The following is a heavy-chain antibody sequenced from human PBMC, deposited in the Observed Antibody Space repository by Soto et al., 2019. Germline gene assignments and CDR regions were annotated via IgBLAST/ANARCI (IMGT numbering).Heavy chain of an antibody. Sequence: GGSLRLSCGASGFTFSSYTMNWVRQAPGKGLEWVSYITSSSSTIYYADSVKGRFTISRDNAKNSLYLQMNSLRDEDTAVCYCARTLAAAAYYYYGMDVWGQGTTITVSS. CDR1: GFTFSSYT. CDR3: ARTLAAAAYYYYGMDV. J-gene: IGHJ6*02. D-gene: IGHD6-13*01. V-gene: IGHV3-48*02. CDR2: ITSSSSTI.